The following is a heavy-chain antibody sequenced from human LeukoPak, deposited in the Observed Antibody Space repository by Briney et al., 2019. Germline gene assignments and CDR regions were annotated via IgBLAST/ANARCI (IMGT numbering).Heavy chain of an antibody. Sequence: ASVKVSCKASGGTFSSYAISWVRQAPGQGLEWMGRIIPILGIANYAQKFQGRVTITADKSTSTAYMELSSLRSEDTAVHYCARSDSSSWSFDYWGQGTLVTVSS. V-gene: IGHV1-69*04. CDR2: IIPILGIA. CDR3: ARSDSSSWSFDY. D-gene: IGHD6-13*01. CDR1: GGTFSSYA. J-gene: IGHJ4*02.